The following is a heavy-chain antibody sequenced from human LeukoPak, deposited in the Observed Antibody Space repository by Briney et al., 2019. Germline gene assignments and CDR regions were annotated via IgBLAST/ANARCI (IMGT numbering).Heavy chain of an antibody. V-gene: IGHV4-61*05. CDR3: ARAAAYSYASRSGAFDI. J-gene: IGHJ3*02. D-gene: IGHD5-18*01. CDR2: IYYTGST. Sequence: SETLSLTCTVSGGSISSSSYYWGWIRQPPGKGLEWIGYIYYTGSTNYNPSLKSRVTTSVDTSKNQFSLKLSSVTAADTAVYYCARAAAYSYASRSGAFDIWGQGTMVTVSS. CDR1: GGSISSSSYY.